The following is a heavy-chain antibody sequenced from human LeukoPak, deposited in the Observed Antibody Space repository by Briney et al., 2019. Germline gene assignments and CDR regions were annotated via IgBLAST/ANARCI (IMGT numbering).Heavy chain of an antibody. CDR2: INHSGST. D-gene: IGHD6-13*01. Sequence: PSETLSLTCAVYGGSFSGYYWSWIRQPPGKGLEWIGEINHSGSTNYNPSLKSRVTISVDTSKNQFSLKLSSVTAADTAVYYCARAGTGYSSSWFRAFDIWGQGTMVTVSS. V-gene: IGHV4-34*01. CDR3: ARAGTGYSSSWFRAFDI. CDR1: GGSFSGYY. J-gene: IGHJ3*02.